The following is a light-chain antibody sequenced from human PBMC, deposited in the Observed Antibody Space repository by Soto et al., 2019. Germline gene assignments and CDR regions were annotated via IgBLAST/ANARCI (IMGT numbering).Light chain of an antibody. J-gene: IGLJ1*01. CDR1: STDFVSYNR. CDR3: SLYTSENAYV. Sequence: VLTQPPSVSGSPGQSVTISCTGTSTDFVSYNRVSWYQQPPGTAPKLMIYEVSRRPSGVPDRFSGSKSGNTASLTISGLQAADEADYYCSLYTSENAYVFGTGTKVTVL. V-gene: IGLV2-18*01. CDR2: EVS.